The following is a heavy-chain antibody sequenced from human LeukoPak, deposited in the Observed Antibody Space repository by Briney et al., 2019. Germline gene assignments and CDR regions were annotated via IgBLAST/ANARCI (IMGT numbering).Heavy chain of an antibody. CDR3: AREAFHATGFDP. Sequence: SETLSLTCTVSGGSISSGDYYWSWIRQPPGKGLEWIGYIYYSGSTYYNPSLKSRVTISVDTSKNQFSLKLSSVTAADTAVYYCAREAFHATGFDPWGQGTLVTVSS. D-gene: IGHD2/OR15-2a*01. CDR1: GGSISSGDYY. CDR2: IYYSGST. V-gene: IGHV4-30-4*01. J-gene: IGHJ5*02.